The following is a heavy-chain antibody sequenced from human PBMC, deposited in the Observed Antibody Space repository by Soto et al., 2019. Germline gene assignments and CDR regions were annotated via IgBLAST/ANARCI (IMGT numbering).Heavy chain of an antibody. CDR3: ARDWLFPTRRFEP. J-gene: IGHJ5*02. CDR1: GGSISSGDYY. V-gene: IGHV4-30-4*01. CDR2: IYYSGST. D-gene: IGHD3-9*01. Sequence: PSETLSLTCTVSGGSISSGDYYWSWIRQPPGKGLEWIGYIYYSGSTYYNPSLKSRVTISVDTSKNQFSLKLSSVTAADTAVYYCARDWLFPTRRFEPWGQGTLVIVSS.